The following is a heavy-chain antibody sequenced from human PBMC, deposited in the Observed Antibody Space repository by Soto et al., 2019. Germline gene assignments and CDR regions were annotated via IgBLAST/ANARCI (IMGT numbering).Heavy chain of an antibody. Sequence: QVQLVESGGGVVQPGRSLRLSCAASGFSISRSAMHWVRQAPGKGPEWVAVIAYDGSNKWYADSAKGRFTISRDNSKNTLYLHMTSLRGEDTAVYYCARGLQAGTDNVNWFAPWGQGTLVTVSS. CDR3: ARGLQAGTDNVNWFAP. J-gene: IGHJ5*02. CDR2: IAYDGSNK. V-gene: IGHV3-30*04. CDR1: GFSISRSA. D-gene: IGHD1-1*01.